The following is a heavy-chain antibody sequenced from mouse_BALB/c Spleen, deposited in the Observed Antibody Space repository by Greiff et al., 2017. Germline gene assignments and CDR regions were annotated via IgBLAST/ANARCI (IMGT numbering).Heavy chain of an antibody. V-gene: IGHV2-9*02. J-gene: IGHJ1*01. D-gene: IGHD2-4*01. CDR1: GFSLTSYG. CDR3: ARDPMITTAYWYFDV. Sequence: VMLVESGPGLVAPSQSLSITCTVSGFSLTSYGVHWVRQPPGKGLEWLGVIWAGGSTNYNSALMSRLSISKDNSKSQVFLKMNSLQTDDTAIYYCARDPMITTAYWYFDVWGAGTTVTVSS. CDR2: IWAGGST.